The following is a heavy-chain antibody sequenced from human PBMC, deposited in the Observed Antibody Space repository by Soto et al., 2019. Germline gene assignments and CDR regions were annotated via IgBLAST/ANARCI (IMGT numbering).Heavy chain of an antibody. D-gene: IGHD3-3*01. V-gene: IGHV3-30-3*01. Sequence: QVHLVASVGGVVQPGRSLRLSCAASGFTFRTYAKYWLRQAPAKRLEWLALISSGGTDKYYADSGTGRFTISRDNSKDTLSLHMNSLRADDTAVYYCPSDDYWNGYNIRYCGQGTLVTVSS. CDR2: ISSGGTDK. J-gene: IGHJ4*02. CDR1: GFTFRTYA. CDR3: PSDDYWNGYNIRY.